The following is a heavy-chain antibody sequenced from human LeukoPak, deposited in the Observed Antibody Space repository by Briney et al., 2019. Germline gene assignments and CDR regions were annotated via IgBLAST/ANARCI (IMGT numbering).Heavy chain of an antibody. CDR2: IYYSGST. Sequence: SETLSLTCTVSGGSISSSSYYWGWIRQPPGKGLEWIGSIYYSGSTYYNPSLKSRVTISVDTSKNQFSLKLSSVTAADTAVYYCARHLLPRTVVTAFDIWGQGTMVTVSS. D-gene: IGHD4-23*01. V-gene: IGHV4-39*01. CDR3: ARHLLPRTVVTAFDI. CDR1: GGSISSSSYY. J-gene: IGHJ3*02.